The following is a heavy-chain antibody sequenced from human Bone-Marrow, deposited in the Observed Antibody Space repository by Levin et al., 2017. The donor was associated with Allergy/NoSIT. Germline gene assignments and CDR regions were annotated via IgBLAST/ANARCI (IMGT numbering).Heavy chain of an antibody. D-gene: IGHD5-18*01. Sequence: GGSLRLSCAASGFTFSDYYMSWIRQAPGKGLEWVSYISSSNSRIHYVDAVKGRFTVSRDNTKNSLHLQMNSLRAEDSAVYYCARILAYSFDYSANYYYGMDVWGQGTTVTVS. J-gene: IGHJ6*02. CDR3: ARILAYSFDYSANYYYGMDV. V-gene: IGHV3-11*01. CDR1: GFTFSDYY. CDR2: ISSSNSRI.